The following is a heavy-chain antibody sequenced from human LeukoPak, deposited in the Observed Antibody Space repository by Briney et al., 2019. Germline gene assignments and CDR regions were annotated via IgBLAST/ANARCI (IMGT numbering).Heavy chain of an antibody. CDR1: GFTFSSYA. D-gene: IGHD3-9*01. CDR3: LTDILTGYYVEDY. CDR2: ISGSGGST. J-gene: IGHJ4*02. V-gene: IGHV3-23*01. Sequence: GGSLRLSCAASGFTFSSYAMSWVRQAPGKGLDWVSAISGSGGSTYYADSVKGRFTISRDNSKNTLYLQMNSLRAEDTAVYYCLTDILTGYYVEDYWGQGTLVTVSS.